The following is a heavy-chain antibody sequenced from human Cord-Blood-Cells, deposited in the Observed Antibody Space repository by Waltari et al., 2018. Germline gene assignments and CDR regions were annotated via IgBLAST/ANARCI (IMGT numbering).Heavy chain of an antibody. CDR1: GGSISSSSYY. V-gene: IGHV4-39*01. CDR2: INYIGST. Sequence: QLQLQESGPGLVKPSETLSLTCTVSGGSISSSSYYWVWIRQPPGKGLEWIGSINYIGSTYYNQSLKGRVTITVDRSKSQFTMTLSSVTAADTAVYYCARHAERGNWFDPWGQGTLVTVSS. D-gene: IGHD1-1*01. J-gene: IGHJ5*02. CDR3: ARHAERGNWFDP.